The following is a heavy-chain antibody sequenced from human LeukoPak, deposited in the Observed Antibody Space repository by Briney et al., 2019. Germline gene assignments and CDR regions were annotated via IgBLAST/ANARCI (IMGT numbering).Heavy chain of an antibody. Sequence: GGSLRLSCAASGFTFSIYAMSWVRQAPGKGLEWVSAGSTYYADSVKGRFTISRDNSKNTLYLQMNSLRAEDTAVYYCARTYGSGTYYFDDWGQGTLVTVSS. J-gene: IGHJ4*02. V-gene: IGHV3-23*01. D-gene: IGHD3-10*01. CDR1: GFTFSIYA. CDR2: GST. CDR3: ARTYGSGTYYFDD.